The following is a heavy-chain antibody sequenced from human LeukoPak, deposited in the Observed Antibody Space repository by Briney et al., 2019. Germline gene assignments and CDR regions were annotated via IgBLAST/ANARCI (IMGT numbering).Heavy chain of an antibody. CDR3: ARDSLWFGELLFTGQKAQNYYYYMDV. J-gene: IGHJ6*03. CDR2: IIPIFGTA. V-gene: IGHV1-69*06. CDR1: GGTFSSYA. Sequence: SVKVSCKASGGTFSSYAISWVRQAPGQGLEWRGGIIPIFGTANYAQKFQGRVTITADKSTSTAYMELSSLRFEDTAVYYCARDSLWFGELLFTGQKAQNYYYYMDVWGKGTTVTVSS. D-gene: IGHD3-10*01.